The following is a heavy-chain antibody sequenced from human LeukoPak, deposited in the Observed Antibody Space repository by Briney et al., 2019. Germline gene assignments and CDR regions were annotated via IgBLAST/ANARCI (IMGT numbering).Heavy chain of an antibody. V-gene: IGHV1-2*02. D-gene: IGHD3-22*01. J-gene: IGHJ4*02. Sequence: ASVKVSCKASGYTFTGYYMRWVRQAPGQGLEWMGWINPNSGGTNYAQKFQGRVTMTRDTSISTAYMELSRLRSDDTAVYYCARQPDRDYDSSDYRFHYWGQGALVTVSS. CDR3: ARQPDRDYDSSDYRFHY. CDR1: GYTFTGYY. CDR2: INPNSGGT.